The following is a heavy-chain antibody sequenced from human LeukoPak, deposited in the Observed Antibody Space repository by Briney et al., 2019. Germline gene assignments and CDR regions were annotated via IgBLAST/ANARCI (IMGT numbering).Heavy chain of an antibody. CDR1: GFTVSSNY. J-gene: IGHJ4*02. CDR3: ARGAPGELLWFGESVYYFDY. D-gene: IGHD3-10*01. V-gene: IGHV3-53*01. CDR2: IYSGGST. Sequence: GGSLRLSCAASGFTVSSNYMSWVRQAPGKGLEWVSVIYSGGSTYYADSVKGRFTISRDNSKNTLYLQMNSLRAEDTAVYYCARGAPGELLWFGESVYYFDYWGQGTLVTVSS.